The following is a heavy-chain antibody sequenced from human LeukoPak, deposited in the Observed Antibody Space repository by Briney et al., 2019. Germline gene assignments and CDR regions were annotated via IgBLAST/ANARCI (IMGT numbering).Heavy chain of an antibody. J-gene: IGHJ4*02. CDR2: MNLDGSEK. CDR1: GFSFSSYW. Sequence: GGSLRLSCAASGFSFSSYWMTWVRQAPGKGLEWVANMNLDGSEKYYVDSVKGRFIISRDNAKNSLYLQMSSLTAEDTAIYYCARDDGFSCYSYWGQGTLVTVSS. CDR3: ARDDGFSCYSY. D-gene: IGHD3-16*01. V-gene: IGHV3-7*01.